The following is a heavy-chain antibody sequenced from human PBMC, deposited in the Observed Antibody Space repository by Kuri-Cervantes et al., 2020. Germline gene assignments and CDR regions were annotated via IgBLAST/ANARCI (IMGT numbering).Heavy chain of an antibody. V-gene: IGHV3-11*01. CDR3: ARVKTDIVVVPAATEDYYYMDV. J-gene: IGHJ6*03. Sequence: GESLKISCAASGFTFSDYYMSWIRQAPGKGLEWVSYISSSGSTIYYADSVKGRFTISRDNSKNTLYLQMNSLRAEDTAVYYCARVKTDIVVVPAATEDYYYMDVWGKGTTVTVSS. D-gene: IGHD2-2*01. CDR1: GFTFSDYY. CDR2: ISSSGSTI.